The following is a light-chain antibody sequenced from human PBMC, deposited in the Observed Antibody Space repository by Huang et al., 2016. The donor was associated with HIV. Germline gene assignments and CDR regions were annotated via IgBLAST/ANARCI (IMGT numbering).Light chain of an antibody. CDR1: QSVRDK. CDR3: QQYGSWPPLT. V-gene: IGKV3-15*01. J-gene: IGKJ4*01. Sequence: EIVMTQSPDTLSVSPGERATLSCRASQSVRDKLAWYQQKPGQAPRLLLHATATRAAGVPARFSGSGSGTEFTLTISSLQSEDCGVYYCQQYGSWPPLTFGGGTKVEIK. CDR2: ATA.